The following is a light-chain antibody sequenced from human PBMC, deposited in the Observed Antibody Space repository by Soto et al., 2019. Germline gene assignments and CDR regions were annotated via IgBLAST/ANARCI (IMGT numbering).Light chain of an antibody. J-gene: IGKJ4*01. Sequence: EIVLTQSPATLSLSPGERATLSCRASQSVGGYLAWYQQKPGQAPRLLIYDASDRATGIPARFSGSGSGTDFTLTISSLEPEDFAVYYCHQRSNWPPLTFGGGTKVEIK. CDR2: DAS. V-gene: IGKV3-11*01. CDR3: HQRSNWPPLT. CDR1: QSVGGY.